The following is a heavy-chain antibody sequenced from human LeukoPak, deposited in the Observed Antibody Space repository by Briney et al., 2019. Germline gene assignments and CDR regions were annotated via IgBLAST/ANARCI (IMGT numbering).Heavy chain of an antibody. CDR3: TRRLDD. CDR2: IKHDESEK. D-gene: IGHD3-16*01. CDR1: GFSFNSDW. Sequence: GGSLRLSCAASGFSFNSDWMDWVRQAPGKGLEWVANIKHDESEKNYLDSVKGWFTISRDNAQNSLYLQMNGLRVVDTAVYYCTRRLDDWGQGTLVTVSS. V-gene: IGHV3-7*01. J-gene: IGHJ4*02.